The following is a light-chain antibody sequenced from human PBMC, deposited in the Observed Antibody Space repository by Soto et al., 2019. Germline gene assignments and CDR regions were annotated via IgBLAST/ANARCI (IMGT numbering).Light chain of an antibody. V-gene: IGLV2-14*01. J-gene: IGLJ3*02. CDR3: SSYSTTTTLAV. CDR1: SSDVGGYDY. Sequence: QSVLTQPASVSGSPGQSITISCTGTSSDVGGYDYVSWYQQHPGKAPKLMIYEVTNRPSGVSHRFSGSKSGHTASLTISGLQAEDEADYYCSSYSTTTTLAVFGGGTQLTVL. CDR2: EVT.